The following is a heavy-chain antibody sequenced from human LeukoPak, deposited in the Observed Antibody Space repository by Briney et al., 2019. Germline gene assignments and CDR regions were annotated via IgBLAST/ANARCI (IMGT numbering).Heavy chain of an antibody. CDR3: ARWAFCSGGSCSRFDS. J-gene: IGHJ4*02. CDR2: IKQDGSEK. Sequence: GGSLRLSCAASGFTLSSYWVSWVRQAPGKGLEWVANIKQDGSEKYYVDSVKGRFTISRDNAKNSLSLEMNSLRADDTAVYYCARWAFCSGGSCSRFDSWGQGTLVTVSS. CDR1: GFTLSSYW. D-gene: IGHD2-15*01. V-gene: IGHV3-7*01.